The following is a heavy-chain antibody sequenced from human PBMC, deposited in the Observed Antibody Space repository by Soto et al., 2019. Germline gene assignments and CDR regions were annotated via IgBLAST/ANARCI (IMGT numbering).Heavy chain of an antibody. CDR3: ARDRFLAIIGGGLDY. Sequence: SVKVSCKASGGTFSSYAISWVRQAPGQGLEWMGGIIPIFGTANYAQKFQGRVTITADKSTSTAYMELSSLRSEDTAVYYCARDRFLAIIGGGLDYWGQGTLVTAPQ. D-gene: IGHD3-3*01. CDR1: GGTFSSYA. V-gene: IGHV1-69*06. CDR2: IIPIFGTA. J-gene: IGHJ4*02.